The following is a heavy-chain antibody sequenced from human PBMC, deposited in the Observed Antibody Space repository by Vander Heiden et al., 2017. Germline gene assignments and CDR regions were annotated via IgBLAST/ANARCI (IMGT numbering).Heavy chain of an antibody. CDR2: ISSSSSTI. V-gene: IGHV3-48*02. CDR3: AIDGSRGWYAEHFDY. D-gene: IGHD6-19*01. J-gene: IGHJ4*02. Sequence: EVQLVESGGGLVQPGGSLRLSCAASGFTFSSYSMNWVRQAPGKGLEWVSYISSSSSTIYYADSVKGRFTISRDNAKNSLYLQMNSLRDEDTAVYYCAIDGSRGWYAEHFDYWGQGTLVTVSS. CDR1: GFTFSSYS.